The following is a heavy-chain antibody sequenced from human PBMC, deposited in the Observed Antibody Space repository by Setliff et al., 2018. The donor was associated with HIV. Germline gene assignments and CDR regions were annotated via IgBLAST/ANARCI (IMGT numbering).Heavy chain of an antibody. Sequence: ASVKVSCKASGYAFIRYAILWVRQAPGQGLEWMGWINPGNDYTKYSQKFQGRVTITRDASASTVYMELSSLTSEDMAVYYCARGRGNDYGDYSHYYYMDVWGKGTTVTVSS. V-gene: IGHV1-3*01. D-gene: IGHD4-17*01. CDR2: INPGNDYT. CDR3: ARGRGNDYGDYSHYYYMDV. CDR1: GYAFIRYA. J-gene: IGHJ6*03.